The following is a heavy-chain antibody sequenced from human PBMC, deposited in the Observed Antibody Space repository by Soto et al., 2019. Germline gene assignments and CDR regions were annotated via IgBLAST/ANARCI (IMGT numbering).Heavy chain of an antibody. J-gene: IGHJ4*02. V-gene: IGHV4-61*01. CDR1: GGSVSSGSYY. CDR3: ARVLNYYDTDLVTGYIDY. CDR2: IYYSGST. D-gene: IGHD3-22*01. Sequence: PSETLSLTCTVSGGSVSSGSYYWSWIRQPPGKGLEWIGYIYYSGSTNYNPSLKSRVTISVDTSKNQFSLKLSSVTAADTAVYYCARVLNYYDTDLVTGYIDYWGQGTLVTVSS.